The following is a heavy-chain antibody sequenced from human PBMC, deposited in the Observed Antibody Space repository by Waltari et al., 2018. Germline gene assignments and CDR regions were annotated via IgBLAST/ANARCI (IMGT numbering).Heavy chain of an antibody. CDR1: GGTFSSYA. CDR2: IIPIFGTA. V-gene: IGHV1-69*13. J-gene: IGHJ6*01. Sequence: QVQLVQSGAEVKKPGSSVKVSCKASGGTFSSYAISWVRQAPGQGLEWMGGIIPIFGTANYAQKLQRRVTITADESTSTAYMELSSLRSEDTAVYYCARDLEGNYYYYGMDVWGKGPRSPSPQ. CDR3: ARDLEGNYYYYGMDV.